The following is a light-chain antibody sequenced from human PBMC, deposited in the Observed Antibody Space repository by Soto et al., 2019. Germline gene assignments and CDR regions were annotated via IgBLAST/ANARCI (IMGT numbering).Light chain of an antibody. V-gene: IGKV1-5*01. Sequence: DIQLTQSPSTPLASVGDRVTITCRASQTIDKKLAWYQQKPGKAPKLLIFDASTLQTGVPLRFSGAGSGTEFSLSINSPQPEDFGTYFCQQYDLYCTFGQGAKVDIE. CDR3: QQYDLYCT. J-gene: IGKJ1*01. CDR1: QTIDKK. CDR2: DAS.